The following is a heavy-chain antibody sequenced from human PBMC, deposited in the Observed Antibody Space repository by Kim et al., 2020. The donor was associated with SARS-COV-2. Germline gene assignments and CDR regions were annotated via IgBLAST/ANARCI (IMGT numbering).Heavy chain of an antibody. D-gene: IGHD3-9*01. Sequence: SETLSLTCTVSGGSISSYYWSWIRQPPGKGLEWIASIYYSGSTNYNPSLKSRVTISVDTSKNQFSLKLSSVTAADTAVYYCASSGGNAYNDIYYWGQGTLVTVSS. CDR1: GGSISSYY. V-gene: IGHV4-59*13. CDR3: ASSGGNAYNDIYY. J-gene: IGHJ4*02. CDR2: IYYSGST.